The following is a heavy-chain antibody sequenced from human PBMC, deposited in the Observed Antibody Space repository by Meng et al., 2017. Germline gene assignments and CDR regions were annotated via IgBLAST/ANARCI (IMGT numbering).Heavy chain of an antibody. CDR1: GYTFTSSD. D-gene: IGHD2-2*01. Sequence: VQLEQSGAEVRKPGASVKVTCKASGYTFTSSDMNWVRQATGRGLGLLGWMNPNNGNTVSAQKFQGRVSMTRDTSIGTAYMELSGLTSEDTAVYYCARTAMLDSWCQGTLVTVSS. CDR2: MNPNNGNT. J-gene: IGHJ5*01. CDR3: ARTAMLDS. V-gene: IGHV1-8*01.